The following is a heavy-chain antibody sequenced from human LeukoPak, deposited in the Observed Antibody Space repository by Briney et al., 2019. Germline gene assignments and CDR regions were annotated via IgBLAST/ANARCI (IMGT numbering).Heavy chain of an antibody. V-gene: IGHV1-2*02. CDR2: INTNSGGT. CDR1: GYTFTGYY. Sequence: ASVKVSCKASGYTFTGYYMHWVRQAPGQGLEWMGWINTNSGGTNYAQKFQGRVTMTRDTSISTAYMELSRLRSDDTAVYYCATLGNDIVLSGGSWFDPWGQGTLVTVSS. D-gene: IGHD2-8*01. J-gene: IGHJ5*02. CDR3: ATLGNDIVLSGGSWFDP.